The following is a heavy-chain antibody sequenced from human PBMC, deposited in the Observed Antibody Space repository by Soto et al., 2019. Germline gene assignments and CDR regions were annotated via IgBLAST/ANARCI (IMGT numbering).Heavy chain of an antibody. D-gene: IGHD6-19*01. CDR1: GYRFISYW. CDR3: ARRSSGGWLDY. CDR2: ILPGDSSS. J-gene: IGHJ4*02. V-gene: IGHV5-51*01. Sequence: GESLKISCKGSGYRFISYWIGWVRQMPGKGLEWMGIILPGDSSSKYSPSFQGQVTMSADKSTSTVYMQWSSLKASDTAMYYCARRSSGGWLDYWGQGTLVTVSS.